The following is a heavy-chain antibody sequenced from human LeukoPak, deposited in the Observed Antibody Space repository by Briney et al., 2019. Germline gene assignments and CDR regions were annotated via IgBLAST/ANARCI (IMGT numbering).Heavy chain of an antibody. CDR2: IHYSGSA. Sequence: SETLSLTCAVYGGSFSGYYWTWIRQPPGKGLEWIGEIHYSGSATYNPSLESRVTISVDTSKNQFSLKLSSVTAADTAVYYCASAGYSYGFDYWGQGTLVTVSS. CDR3: ASAGYSYGFDY. J-gene: IGHJ4*02. D-gene: IGHD5-18*01. V-gene: IGHV4-34*01. CDR1: GGSFSGYY.